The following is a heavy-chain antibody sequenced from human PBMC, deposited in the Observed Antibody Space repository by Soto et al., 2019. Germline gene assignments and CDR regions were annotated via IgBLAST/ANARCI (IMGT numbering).Heavy chain of an antibody. Sequence: GGSLRLSCTASGFTFGDYAMSWFRQAPGKGLEWVGFIRSKAYGVTTEYAASVKGRFTISRDDSKSIAYLQMNSLKTEDTAVYYCTRDEHYDFWSGYYRLFDYWGQGTLVTVSS. CDR1: GFTFGDYA. D-gene: IGHD3-3*01. CDR2: IRSKAYGVTT. J-gene: IGHJ4*02. CDR3: TRDEHYDFWSGYYRLFDY. V-gene: IGHV3-49*03.